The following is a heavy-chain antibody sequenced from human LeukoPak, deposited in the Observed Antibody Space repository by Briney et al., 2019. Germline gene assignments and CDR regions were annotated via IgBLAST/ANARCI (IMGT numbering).Heavy chain of an antibody. Sequence: GGSLRLSCAASEFTFSSYAMSWVRQAPGKGLEWVSSVSGSGGSTYYADSVKGRFTISRDNSKNTLCLQMNSLRAEDTAVYYCAKDRSGIVATIWFYWGQGTLVTVSS. D-gene: IGHD5-12*01. CDR3: AKDRSGIVATIWFY. CDR1: EFTFSSYA. V-gene: IGHV3-23*01. J-gene: IGHJ4*02. CDR2: VSGSGGST.